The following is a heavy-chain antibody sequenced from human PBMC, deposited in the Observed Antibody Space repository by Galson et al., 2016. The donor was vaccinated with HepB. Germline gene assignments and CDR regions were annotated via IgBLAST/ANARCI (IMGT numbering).Heavy chain of an antibody. J-gene: IGHJ4*02. CDR2: IYSGGTT. Sequence: SLRLSCAASGFTVGNNVMSWVRQAPGKGLEWVALIYSGGTTSYADSVKGRFTTSRDNSKNMLYLQMNSLRAEDTAVYYCATRRIVGATDGSWGQGTLVTVSS. D-gene: IGHD1-26*01. V-gene: IGHV3-53*01. CDR1: GFTVGNNV. CDR3: ATRRIVGATDGS.